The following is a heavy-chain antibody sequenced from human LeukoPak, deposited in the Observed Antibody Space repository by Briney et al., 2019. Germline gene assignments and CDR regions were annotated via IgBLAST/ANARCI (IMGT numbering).Heavy chain of an antibody. CDR3: ARDPSDVLWFGESYFDY. CDR2: INPSGGST. V-gene: IGHV1-46*01. D-gene: IGHD3-10*01. CDR1: GYTFTSYY. J-gene: IGHJ4*02. Sequence: GASVKVSCKASGYTFTSYYMHWVGQAPGQGLEWMGIINPSGGSTSYAQKFQGRVTITRDTSTSTVYMELSSLRSEDTAVYYCARDPSDVLWFGESYFDYWGQGTLVTVSS.